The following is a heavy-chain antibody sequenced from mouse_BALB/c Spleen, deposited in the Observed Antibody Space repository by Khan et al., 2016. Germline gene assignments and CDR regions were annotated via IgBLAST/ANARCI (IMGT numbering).Heavy chain of an antibody. CDR3: AEDDYGSNGFAY. V-gene: IGHV9-3*02. Sequence: QIQLVQSGPELKKPGETVKISCKASGYTFTNYGMNWVKQAPGKGLKWMGWINTNTGEPTYAEEFKGRFAFSLETSASTAYLQINNLKNEDTATYFCAEDDYGSNGFAYWGQGTLVTVSA. CDR2: INTNTGEP. CDR1: GYTFTNYG. D-gene: IGHD1-1*01. J-gene: IGHJ3*01.